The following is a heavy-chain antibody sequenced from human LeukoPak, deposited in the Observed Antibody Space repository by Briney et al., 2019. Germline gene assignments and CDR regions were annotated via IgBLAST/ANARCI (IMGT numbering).Heavy chain of an antibody. CDR3: ARVPDYSGSYG. D-gene: IGHD1-26*01. V-gene: IGHV3-21*01. CDR2: IRSSSSYI. J-gene: IGHJ4*02. Sequence: GGSLRLSCAASGYTFSSYSMNWVRQAPGKGLEWVSSIRSSSSYIYYADSVKGRFTISRDNAKNSLNLQMNSLRAEDTAVYYCARVPDYSGSYGWGQGTLVTVSS. CDR1: GYTFSSYS.